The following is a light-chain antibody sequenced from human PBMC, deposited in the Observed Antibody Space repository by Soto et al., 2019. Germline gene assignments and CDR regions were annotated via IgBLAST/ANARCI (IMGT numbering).Light chain of an antibody. Sequence: SALTQPPSVSGAAGQRVTIACTGSSSNIGAGYDVHWYQQLPGTAPKLLIYGNSNRPSGVPDRFSGSKSGTSASLAITGLQAEDEADYYCQSYDSSRYVFGTGTKVTVL. CDR1: SSNIGAGYD. V-gene: IGLV1-40*01. CDR2: GNS. CDR3: QSYDSSRYV. J-gene: IGLJ1*01.